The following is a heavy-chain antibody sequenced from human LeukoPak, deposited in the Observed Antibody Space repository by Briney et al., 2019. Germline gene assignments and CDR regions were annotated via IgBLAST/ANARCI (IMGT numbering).Heavy chain of an antibody. V-gene: IGHV4-39*01. J-gene: IGHJ3*02. CDR2: IYYSGST. CDR1: GGSISRSTYY. CDR3: ARQGSPVVVVVGATPAAFDI. Sequence: SETLSLTCTVSGGSISRSTYYWGWIRQPPGKGLEWIGSIYYSGSTHYNPSVKTRVTISVDTSKIHFSLRLTSVTAADTAVYYCARQGSPVVVVVGATPAAFDIWGQGTMVTVSS. D-gene: IGHD2-15*01.